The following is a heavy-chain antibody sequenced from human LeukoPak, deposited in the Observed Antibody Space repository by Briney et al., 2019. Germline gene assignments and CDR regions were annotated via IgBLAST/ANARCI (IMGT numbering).Heavy chain of an antibody. Sequence: GRSLRLSCAASGFTFSSYAMHWVRQAPGKGLEWVAVISYDGSNKYYADSVKGRFTISRDNSKNTLYLQMNSLRAEDTAVYYCANVQPEPTQPARPREYAFDIWGQGTMVTVSS. J-gene: IGHJ3*02. V-gene: IGHV3-30-3*01. CDR1: GFTFSSYA. CDR3: ANVQPEPTQPARPREYAFDI. CDR2: ISYDGSNK. D-gene: IGHD1-14*01.